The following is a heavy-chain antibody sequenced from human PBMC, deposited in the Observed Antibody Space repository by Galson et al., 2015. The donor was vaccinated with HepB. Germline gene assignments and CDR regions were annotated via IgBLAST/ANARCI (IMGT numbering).Heavy chain of an antibody. CDR2: INPDSGGT. CDR1: GYTFTDSY. D-gene: IGHD3-10*02. CDR3: ARMRPVPA. V-gene: IGHV1-2*02. Sequence: SGYTFTDSYMHWVRQAPGQGLAWMGWINPDSGGTNYAQKFQGRVTMTRDTSITTAYMELTSLRSDDTAVYYCARMRPVPAWGQGTPVTVSS. J-gene: IGHJ5*02.